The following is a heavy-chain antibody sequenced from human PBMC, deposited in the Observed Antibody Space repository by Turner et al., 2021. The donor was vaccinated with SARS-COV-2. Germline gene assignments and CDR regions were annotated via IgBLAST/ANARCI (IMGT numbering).Heavy chain of an antibody. V-gene: IGHV3-23*01. Sequence: EVQLLESGGGLVQPGGSLRRSCAASGSILNNEAMSWVRLAPGEGLEWGSSISPSGGTTYYAGSVKGRFTISRDKSKNTVYLEMTSLKLEDTAVYYCAKDPGLGTGLSKDYWGQGTLVIVSS. D-gene: IGHD3-10*01. CDR2: ISPSGGTT. CDR3: AKDPGLGTGLSKDY. J-gene: IGHJ4*02. CDR1: GSILNNEA.